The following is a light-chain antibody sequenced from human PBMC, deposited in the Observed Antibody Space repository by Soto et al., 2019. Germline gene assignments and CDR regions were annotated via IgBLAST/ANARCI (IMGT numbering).Light chain of an antibody. Sequence: EIVMTQSPATLSVSPGERATLSCRASQSVSSNLAWYQQKPGQAPRLLIYGASTRPTGIPARFSGSGSGTEFTLTISSLQSEDFALYYCQQYNNWPPLTFGGGTMVEIK. J-gene: IGKJ4*01. CDR2: GAS. CDR1: QSVSSN. V-gene: IGKV3-15*01. CDR3: QQYNNWPPLT.